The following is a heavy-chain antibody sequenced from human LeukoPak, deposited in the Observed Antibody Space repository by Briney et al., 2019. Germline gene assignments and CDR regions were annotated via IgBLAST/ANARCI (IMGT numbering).Heavy chain of an antibody. V-gene: IGHV1-2*02. CDR3: ARSGSTGYSLDY. D-gene: IGHD3-22*01. CDR1: GYSFTGYF. CDR2: IDPNSGDT. J-gene: IGHJ4*02. Sequence: GASVKVSCKASGYSFTGYFIHWVRQAPGQGLEWMGCIDPNSGDTKYEQKFQGRVSMPRDTSIRTAYMELSRLRSDDTAVYFCARSGSTGYSLDYWGQGTLVTVSS.